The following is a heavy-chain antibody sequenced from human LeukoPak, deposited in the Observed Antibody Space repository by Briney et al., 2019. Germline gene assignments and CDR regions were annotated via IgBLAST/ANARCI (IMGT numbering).Heavy chain of an antibody. V-gene: IGHV3-11*04. J-gene: IGHJ5*02. CDR2: ISSSGSTI. Sequence: GGSLRLSCAASGFTFSDYYMSWIRQAPGKGLEWVSYISSSGSTIYYADSVKGRFTISRDNAKNSLYLQMNSLRAEDTAVYYCAKDGWLQPTPPPWFDPWGQGTLVTVSS. CDR1: GFTFSDYY. CDR3: AKDGWLQPTPPPWFDP. D-gene: IGHD5-18*01.